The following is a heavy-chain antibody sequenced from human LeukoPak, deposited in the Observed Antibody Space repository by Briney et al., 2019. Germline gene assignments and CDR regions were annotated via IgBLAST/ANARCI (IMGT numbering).Heavy chain of an antibody. J-gene: IGHJ4*02. CDR1: GVSFSTYY. CDR3: ARQLYGSDY. Sequence: SETLSLTCDVSGVSFSTYYWSWIRQSPEKGLEWIGEVNHSGYTNYNPSLKGRVTISVDPSKNQLSLNLSSVTAADTAVYYCARQLYGSDYWGQGTLVTVSS. D-gene: IGHD4-17*01. CDR2: VNHSGYT. V-gene: IGHV4-34*01.